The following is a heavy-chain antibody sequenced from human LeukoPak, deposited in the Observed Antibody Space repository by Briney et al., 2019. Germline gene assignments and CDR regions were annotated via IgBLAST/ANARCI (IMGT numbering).Heavy chain of an antibody. D-gene: IGHD3-3*01. J-gene: IGHJ4*02. CDR1: GLTLSSTY. Sequence: GGSLTLSCAASGLTLSSTYMIWLRQTPGKGLEWVSVIYSCGSTYYADCVKGRFTISRDNSKNTLYLQMNSLRAEDTAVYYCARDLLEWYFDYWGQGTLVTVSS. CDR2: IYSCGST. V-gene: IGHV3-66*01. CDR3: ARDLLEWYFDY.